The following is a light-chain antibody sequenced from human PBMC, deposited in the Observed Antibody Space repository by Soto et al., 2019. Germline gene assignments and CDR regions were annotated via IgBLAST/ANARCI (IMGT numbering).Light chain of an antibody. CDR2: GNS. CDR1: SSNIGAGYD. CDR3: QSHDSSLSGRV. V-gene: IGLV1-40*01. Sequence: QSVLTQPPSVSGAPGQRVTISCTGSSSNIGAGYDVHWYQQLPGTAHKLLIYGNSNRPSGVPDRFSGSKSGTSASLAITGLQAEDEADYYCQSHDSSLSGRVFGGGTKLTVL. J-gene: IGLJ2*01.